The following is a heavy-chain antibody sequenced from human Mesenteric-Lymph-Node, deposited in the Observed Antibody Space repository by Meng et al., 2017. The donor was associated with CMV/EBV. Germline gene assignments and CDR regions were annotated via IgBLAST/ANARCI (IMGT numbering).Heavy chain of an antibody. CDR1: GFTFDDYG. J-gene: IGHJ4*02. CDR3: ARDLQRSTSLDY. V-gene: IGHV3-20*04. CDR2: INWNGRNT. Sequence: ETLSLTCAASGFTFDDYGMTWVRQVPGKGLEWVSGINWNGRNTGYAASVQGRFTISRDNARSSLYLQMNSLKAEDTAVYYCARDLQRSTSLDYWGQGTLVTVSS. D-gene: IGHD2-2*01.